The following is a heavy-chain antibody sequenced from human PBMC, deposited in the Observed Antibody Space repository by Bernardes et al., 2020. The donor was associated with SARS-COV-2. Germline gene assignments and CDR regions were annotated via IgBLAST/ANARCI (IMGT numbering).Heavy chain of an antibody. D-gene: IGHD6-13*01. CDR3: ATGPPIAAAGTGGWFDP. CDR2: FDPEDGET. CDR1: GYTFTELS. J-gene: IGHJ5*02. V-gene: IGHV1-24*01. Sequence: ASVKVSCKVSGYTFTELSMHWVRQAPGKGLEWMGGFDPEDGETIYAQKFQGRVTMTEDTSTDTAYMELSSLRSEDTAVYYCATGPPIAAAGTGGWFDPWGQGTLVTVSS.